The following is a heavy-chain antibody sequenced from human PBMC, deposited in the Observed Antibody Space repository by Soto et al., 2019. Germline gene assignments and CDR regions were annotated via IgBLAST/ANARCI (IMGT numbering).Heavy chain of an antibody. D-gene: IGHD2-2*01. CDR3: AKSSTSYAIRGYYYYGMDV. V-gene: IGHV3-21*04. Sequence: GGSLRLSCAASGFSFSDENMNWVRQAPGKGLEWVSSISGFGTYKNYADSVKGRFTISRDNDKNSVNLQMSSLRSEDTAVYYCAKSSTSYAIRGYYYYGMDVWGQGTTVTVSS. CDR1: GFSFSDEN. J-gene: IGHJ6*02. CDR2: ISGFGTYK.